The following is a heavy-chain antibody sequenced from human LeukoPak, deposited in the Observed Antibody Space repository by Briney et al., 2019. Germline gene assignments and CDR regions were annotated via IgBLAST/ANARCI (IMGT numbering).Heavy chain of an antibody. V-gene: IGHV3-30*04. CDR3: AREERGHLVGY. CDR2: ITYDDGRRQ. Sequence: WGSLRLSCAASGFTFCDYAMHWVRQAPGKGLKGWTLITYDDGRRQYYADSVKGRFTISRDNCKNTLSLQMKSLRNDDTAVYYCAREERGHLVGYWGQGTLV. J-gene: IGHJ4*02. CDR1: GFTFCDYA. D-gene: IGHD6-6*01.